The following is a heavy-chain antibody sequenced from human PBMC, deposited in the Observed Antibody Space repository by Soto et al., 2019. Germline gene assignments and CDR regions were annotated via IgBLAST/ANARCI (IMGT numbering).Heavy chain of an antibody. CDR3: ASHSSSWYAPLDY. CDR1: GFTISGNW. Sequence: EVQLVESGGGLVQPGGSLRLSCAASGFTISGNWMHWVRRAPGKGLVWVSRINSDGSSTTYADSVKGRYTISRDNAKNNLYLQMNRLRAEDTAVYYCASHSSSWYAPLDYWGQGTLVTVSS. V-gene: IGHV3-74*01. J-gene: IGHJ4*02. CDR2: INSDGSST. D-gene: IGHD6-13*01.